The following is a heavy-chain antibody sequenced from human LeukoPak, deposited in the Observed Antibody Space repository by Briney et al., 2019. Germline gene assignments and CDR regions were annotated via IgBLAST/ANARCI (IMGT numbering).Heavy chain of an antibody. J-gene: IGHJ4*02. CDR1: GFMFSTYS. CDR2: INSNGSTT. CDR3: ARGVGDY. V-gene: IGHV3-64*01. Sequence: GGSLRLSCAASGFMFSTYSMHWVRQAPGKGLESVSAINSNGSTTYYANSVKGRFTISRDNSKNTLYLQMGSLRAEDMAVYYCARGVGDYWGQGTLITVSS. D-gene: IGHD1-26*01.